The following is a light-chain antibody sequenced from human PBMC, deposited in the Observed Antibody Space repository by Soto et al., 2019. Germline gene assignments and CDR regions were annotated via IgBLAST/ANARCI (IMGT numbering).Light chain of an antibody. CDR2: GAS. CDR1: QSVRNN. V-gene: IGKV3-15*01. J-gene: IGKJ4*02. CDR3: QQYNDWPPLT. Sequence: IVMTQSPASLSVSPWGIATLSCRASQSVRNNLAWYQQKPGQAPRLLVYGASIRATGIPARFSGSGSGTEFTFTISSLQSEDYAVYYCQQYNDWPPLTFGGGTKVDIK.